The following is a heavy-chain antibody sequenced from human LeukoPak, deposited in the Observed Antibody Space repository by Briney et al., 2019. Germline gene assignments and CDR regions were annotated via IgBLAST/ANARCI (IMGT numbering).Heavy chain of an antibody. V-gene: IGHV3-23*01. CDR1: GFTFSSYG. Sequence: GGSLRLSCVASGFTFSSYGMSWVRQAPGKGLEWVSAISGSDDSTYYADSVRGRFTISRDVSKNTLFLQMNSLRAEDTALYYCTKAKYYHFDYWGQGTLGTVSS. J-gene: IGHJ4*02. CDR3: TKAKYYHFDY. D-gene: IGHD3-16*01. CDR2: ISGSDDST.